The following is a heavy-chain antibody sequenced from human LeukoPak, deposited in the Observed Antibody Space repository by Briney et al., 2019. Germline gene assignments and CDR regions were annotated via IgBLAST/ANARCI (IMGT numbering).Heavy chain of an antibody. J-gene: IGHJ3*02. CDR3: ARARRSATPRHGAFDI. D-gene: IGHD2-15*01. V-gene: IGHV1-2*02. Sequence: GASVKVSCKASGYTFTGYYMHWVRQAPGQGLEWMGWINPNSGGTNYAQKLQGRVTMTTDTSTSTAYMELRSLRSDDTAVYYCARARRSATPRHGAFDIWGQGTMVTVSS. CDR1: GYTFTGYY. CDR2: INPNSGGT.